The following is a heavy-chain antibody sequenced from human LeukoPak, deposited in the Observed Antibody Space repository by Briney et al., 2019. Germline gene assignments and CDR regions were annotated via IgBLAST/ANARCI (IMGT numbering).Heavy chain of an antibody. CDR1: GGSISSSNYY. D-gene: IGHD6-6*01. Sequence: SETLSLTCTVSGGSISSSNYYWGWIRQPPGKGLEWIGSIYYSGSAYYNPSLKSRVTISVDTSKNQFSLKLSSVTAADTAVYYCARHQEYSSSSDYWGQGKLVTVSS. CDR2: IYYSGSA. CDR3: ARHQEYSSSSDY. J-gene: IGHJ4*02. V-gene: IGHV4-39*01.